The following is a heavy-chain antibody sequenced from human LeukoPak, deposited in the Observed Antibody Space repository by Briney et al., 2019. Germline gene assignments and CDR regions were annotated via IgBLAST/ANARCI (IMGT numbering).Heavy chain of an antibody. CDR3: ARDPDGSLDY. Sequence: GGSLRLSCAASGFIFTNYVMYWVRQAPGKGLEYVSAISNDGGSAYYASSVKDRLTISRDNFKNTVYLQMDSLRGEDMAVYYCARDPDGSLDYWGQGTLVTVSS. J-gene: IGHJ4*02. D-gene: IGHD1-26*01. V-gene: IGHV3-64*01. CDR1: GFIFTNYV. CDR2: ISNDGGSA.